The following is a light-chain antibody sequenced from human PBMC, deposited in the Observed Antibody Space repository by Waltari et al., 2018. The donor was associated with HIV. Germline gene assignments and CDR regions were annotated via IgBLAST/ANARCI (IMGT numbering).Light chain of an antibody. Sequence: SYVLTQPPSVSAAPGQTATMTCGGNNLGTISVHWYQQKPGQAPVLVVNSDSDRPSGIPERFSGSKSGNTATLTVSGLQAEDEAYYYCSSYAGSNSWVFGGGTKLTVL. CDR2: SDS. V-gene: IGLV3-21*02. CDR3: SSYAGSNSWV. CDR1: NLGTIS. J-gene: IGLJ3*02.